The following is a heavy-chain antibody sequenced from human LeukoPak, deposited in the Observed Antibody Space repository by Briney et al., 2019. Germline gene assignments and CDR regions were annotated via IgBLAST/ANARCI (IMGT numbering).Heavy chain of an antibody. CDR1: GGSFSGYY. CDR2: INHSGST. V-gene: IGHV4-34*01. Sequence: SETLSLTCAVYGGSFSGYYWSWIRQPPGKGLEWIGEINHSGSTNCNPSLKSRVTISVDTSKNQFSLKLSSVTAADTAVYYCARGYGLSYYDSSGYNDYWGQGTLVTVSS. CDR3: ARGYGLSYYDSSGYNDY. D-gene: IGHD3-22*01. J-gene: IGHJ4*02.